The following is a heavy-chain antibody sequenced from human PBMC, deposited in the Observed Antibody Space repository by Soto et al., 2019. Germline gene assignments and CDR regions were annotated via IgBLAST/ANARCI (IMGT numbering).Heavy chain of an antibody. CDR3: AKEVPTNPLDS. J-gene: IGHJ4*02. D-gene: IGHD5-12*01. Sequence: GGSLRLSCAASGFDFSNSWMHWVRQVPGKGLVWVSHINSDGSSTTYADSVKGRFTISRDNARTTVYLQMNSLRTEDTAVYYCAKEVPTNPLDSWGQGTLVTVSS. CDR1: GFDFSNSW. CDR2: INSDGSST. V-gene: IGHV3-74*03.